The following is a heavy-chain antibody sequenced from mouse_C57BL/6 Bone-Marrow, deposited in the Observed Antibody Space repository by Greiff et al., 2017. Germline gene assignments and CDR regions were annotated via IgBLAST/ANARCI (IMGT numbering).Heavy chain of an antibody. CDR1: GYTFTSYW. CDR2: IDPSDSYT. D-gene: IGHD2-2*01. Sequence: VQLQQPGAELVRPGTSVKLSCKASGYTFTSYWMHWVKQRPGQGLEWIGVIDPSDSYTNYNQKFKGKATLTVDTSSSTAYMQLSSLTSGDSAVYYCARWVYYGYFYAMDYWGQGTSVTVSS. CDR3: ARWVYYGYFYAMDY. V-gene: IGHV1-59*01. J-gene: IGHJ4*01.